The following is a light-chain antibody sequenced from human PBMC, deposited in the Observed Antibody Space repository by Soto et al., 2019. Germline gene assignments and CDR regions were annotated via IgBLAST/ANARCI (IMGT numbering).Light chain of an antibody. V-gene: IGKV3-15*01. CDR2: DAS. Sequence: EIVMTQSPATLSVSPGERATLSCRASQSVSSNLAWYQQKPGQAPRLLIYDASTRATGIPARFSGSGSGTEFTLTISSLQSEDFAVYYCQQYNNWQVTFGQGTRLEI. CDR1: QSVSSN. J-gene: IGKJ5*01. CDR3: QQYNNWQVT.